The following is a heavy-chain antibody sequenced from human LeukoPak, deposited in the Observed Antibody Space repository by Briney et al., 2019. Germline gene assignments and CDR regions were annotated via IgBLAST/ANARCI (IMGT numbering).Heavy chain of an antibody. V-gene: IGHV3-30*18. CDR2: ISYDGSNK. Sequence: PGGSLRLSCAASGFTFSSYGMHWVRQAPGKGLEWVAVISYDGSNKYYADSVKGRFTISRDNSKNTLYIQMNSLRAEDTAVYYCAKDGDDILISSVLDYWGQGTLVTVSS. CDR3: AKDGDDILISSVLDY. J-gene: IGHJ4*02. CDR1: GFTFSSYG. D-gene: IGHD3-9*01.